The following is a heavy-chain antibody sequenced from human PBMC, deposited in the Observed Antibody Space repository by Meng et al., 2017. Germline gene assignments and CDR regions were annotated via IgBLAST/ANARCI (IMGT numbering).Heavy chain of an antibody. V-gene: IGHV4-59*01. CDR1: GGSISSYY. J-gene: IGHJ3*02. D-gene: IGHD3-22*01. CDR2: IYYSGST. Sequence: SETLSLTCTVSGGSISSYYWSWIRQPPGKGLEWIGYIYYSGSTNYNPSLKSRVTISVDTSKNQFSLKLSSVTAADTAVYYCARVLGSEDYYDSSGYYSRAAFDIWGQGTMVTGSS. CDR3: ARVLGSEDYYDSSGYYSRAAFDI.